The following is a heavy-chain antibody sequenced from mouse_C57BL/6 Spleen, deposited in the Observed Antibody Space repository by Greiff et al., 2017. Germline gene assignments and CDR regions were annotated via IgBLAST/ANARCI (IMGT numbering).Heavy chain of an antibody. CDR2: IDPNSGGT. CDR1: GYTFTSYW. D-gene: IGHD2-3*01. J-gene: IGHJ1*03. CDR3: ARGGDDGYFWYFDV. V-gene: IGHV1-72*01. Sequence: QVQLQQPGAELVKPGASVKLSCKASGYTFTSYWMHWVKQRPGRGLEWIGRIDPNSGGTKYNEKFKSKATLTVDKPASTAYMQLSSLTPEYAAVHYCARGGDDGYFWYFDVWGTGTTVTVSS.